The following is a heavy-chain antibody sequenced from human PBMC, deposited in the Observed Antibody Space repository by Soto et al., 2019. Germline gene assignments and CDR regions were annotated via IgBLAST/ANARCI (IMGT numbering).Heavy chain of an antibody. D-gene: IGHD6-13*01. V-gene: IGHV3-74*01. CDR3: AREGSSWFSNLYYYYYGMDV. J-gene: IGHJ6*02. CDR2: INSDGRST. Sequence: GGSLRLSCAASGFTFSSYWMHWVRQAPGKGLVWVSRINSDGRSTSYADSVKGRFTISRDNAKNTLYLQMNSLRAEDTAVYYCAREGSSWFSNLYYYYYGMDVWGQGTTVTVSS. CDR1: GFTFSSYW.